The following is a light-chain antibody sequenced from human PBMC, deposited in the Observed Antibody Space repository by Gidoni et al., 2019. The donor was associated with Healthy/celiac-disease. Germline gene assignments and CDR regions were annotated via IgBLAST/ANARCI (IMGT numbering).Light chain of an antibody. Sequence: QSALPQPASVSGSPGQPITISRTGTSSDVGGYNYVSWYQQHPGKAPKLMIYEVSNRPSGVSNRFSGSKSGNTASLTISGLQAEDEADYYCSSYTSSSNLYVFGAGTKVTVL. J-gene: IGLJ1*01. V-gene: IGLV2-14*01. CDR2: EVS. CDR1: SSDVGGYNY. CDR3: SSYTSSSNLYV.